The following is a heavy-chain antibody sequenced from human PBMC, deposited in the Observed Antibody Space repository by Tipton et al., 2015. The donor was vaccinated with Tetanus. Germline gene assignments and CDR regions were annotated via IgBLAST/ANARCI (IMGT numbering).Heavy chain of an antibody. V-gene: IGHV3-33*01. CDR1: GFTFSSYG. CDR2: IWYDGNSR. D-gene: IGHD2-15*01. J-gene: IGHJ4*02. CDR3: AREADCSGGSCFSGDFDN. Sequence: SGFTFSSYGMHWVRQAPGKGLEWLAVIWYDGNSRYCADSVKGRFTISRDNSKNTLYLQMNSLRAEDTAVYYCAREADCSGGSCFSGDFDNWGQGTQVTVSS.